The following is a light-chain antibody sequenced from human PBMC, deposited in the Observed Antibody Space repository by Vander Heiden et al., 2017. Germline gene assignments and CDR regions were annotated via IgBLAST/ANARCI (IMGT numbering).Light chain of an antibody. CDR3: QQDGTSPVT. J-gene: IGKJ4*01. CDR1: QTVDDSQ. V-gene: IGKV3-20*01. CDR2: GAS. Sequence: DIVLTPPPGTLSLSPGQRATLSCRASQTVDDSQLAWYQQKPGQAPRLLISGASSRATGIPDRFSGSESGTDFTLSINILDPEDFAVYYCQQDGTSPVTFGGGTMVEIK.